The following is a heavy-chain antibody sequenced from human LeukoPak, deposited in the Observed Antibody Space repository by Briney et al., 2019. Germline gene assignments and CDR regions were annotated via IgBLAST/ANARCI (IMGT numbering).Heavy chain of an antibody. CDR2: IYTSGST. D-gene: IGHD3-22*01. CDR1: GGSISSYY. CDR3: ASADSSGSYYFDY. Sequence: PSETLSPTCTVSGGSISSYYWSWLRQPAGKGLEWIGRIYTSGSTNYNPSLKSRVTISVDRSKNQFSLKLSSVTAADTAVYYCASADSSGSYYFDYWGQGTLVTVSS. J-gene: IGHJ4*02. V-gene: IGHV4-4*07.